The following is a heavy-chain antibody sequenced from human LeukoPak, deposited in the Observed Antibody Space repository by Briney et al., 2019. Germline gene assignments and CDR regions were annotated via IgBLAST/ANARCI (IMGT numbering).Heavy chain of an antibody. V-gene: IGHV1-2*04. J-gene: IGHJ4*02. CDR3: AREGLYYYDNSAYYPH. CDR1: GYTFTGYY. D-gene: IGHD3-22*01. CDR2: INPNSGGT. Sequence: ATVKVSCKASGYTFTGYYIHWVRQAPGQGPEWMGWINPNSGGTNYAEKFQGWVTMTRDTSISTAYMELSRLRSDDTVVYYCAREGLYYYDNSAYYPHWGQGTLVTVSS.